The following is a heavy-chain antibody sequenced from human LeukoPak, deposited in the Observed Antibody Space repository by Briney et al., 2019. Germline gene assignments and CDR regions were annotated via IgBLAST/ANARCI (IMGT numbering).Heavy chain of an antibody. CDR3: ARDFRQSYYYDSSGYYGGDY. V-gene: IGHV3-11*01. D-gene: IGHD3-22*01. CDR1: GFTFSDYY. J-gene: IGHJ4*02. Sequence: GGSLRLSCAASGFTFSDYYMSWIRQAPGKGLEWVSYLSSSGSTIYYADSVKGRFTISRDNAKNSLYLQMNSLRAEDTAVYYCARDFRQSYYYDSSGYYGGDYWGQGTLVTVSS. CDR2: LSSSGSTI.